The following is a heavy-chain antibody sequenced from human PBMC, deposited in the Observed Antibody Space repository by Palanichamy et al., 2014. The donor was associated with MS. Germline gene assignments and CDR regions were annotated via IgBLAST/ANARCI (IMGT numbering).Heavy chain of an antibody. CDR3: ARVTAAGSRFYYYGMDV. CDR2: ISSSSSTI. D-gene: IGHD6-13*01. V-gene: IGHV3-48*02. Sequence: EVQLVESGGGLVQPGGSLRLSCAASGFTFSSYSMNWVRQAPGKGLEWVSYISSSSSTIYYADSVKGRFTISRDNAKNSLYPQMNSLRDEDTAVYYCARVTAAGSRFYYYGMDVWGQGTTVTVSS. J-gene: IGHJ6*02. CDR1: GFTFSSYS.